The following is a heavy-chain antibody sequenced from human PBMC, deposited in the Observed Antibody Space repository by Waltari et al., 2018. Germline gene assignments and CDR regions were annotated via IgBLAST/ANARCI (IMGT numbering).Heavy chain of an antibody. V-gene: IGHV1-69*05. Sequence: QVQLVQSGAEVKKPGSSVKVSCKASGGTFSSYAISWVRQAPGQGLEWMGGIIPICGTANYAQKFQGRVTITTDESTRTAYMELSSLRSEDTAVYYCARGGDLRFLEWLSQFDYWGQGTLVTVSS. D-gene: IGHD3-3*01. CDR2: IIPICGTA. CDR1: GGTFSSYA. CDR3: ARGGDLRFLEWLSQFDY. J-gene: IGHJ4*02.